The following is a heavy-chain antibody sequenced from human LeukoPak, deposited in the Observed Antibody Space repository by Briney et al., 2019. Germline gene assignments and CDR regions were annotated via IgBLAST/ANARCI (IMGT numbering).Heavy chain of an antibody. J-gene: IGHJ4*02. Sequence: PGGSLRLSCAASGFTFSSYAMSWVRQAPGKGLEWVSAISGSGGSTHYTDSVKGRFTISRDNSKNTLYLQMNSLRAEDTAVYYCAKDFGCGGDCYSGHLFDYWGQGTLVTVSS. CDR3: AKDFGCGGDCYSGHLFDY. D-gene: IGHD2-21*02. CDR2: ISGSGGST. V-gene: IGHV3-23*01. CDR1: GFTFSSYA.